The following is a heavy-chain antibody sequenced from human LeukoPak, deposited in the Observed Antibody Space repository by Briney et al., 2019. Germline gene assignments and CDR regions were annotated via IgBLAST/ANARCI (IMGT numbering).Heavy chain of an antibody. J-gene: IGHJ4*02. D-gene: IGHD2-15*01. Sequence: GGSLRLSCAASGFAFSPYAMNWVRQAPGKGLEWVSAISGSGTDTFYANSVKGRFTISRDNPKNTLYLQMNSLRAEDTAVYYCAKGGGSSCYSPSDYWGQGTLVTVSS. CDR3: AKGGGSSCYSPSDY. CDR2: ISGSGTDT. V-gene: IGHV3-23*01. CDR1: GFAFSPYA.